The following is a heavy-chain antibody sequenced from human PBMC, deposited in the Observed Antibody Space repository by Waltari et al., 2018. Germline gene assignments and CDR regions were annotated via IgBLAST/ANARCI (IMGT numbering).Heavy chain of an antibody. CDR3: ARGIVGATG. D-gene: IGHD1-26*01. J-gene: IGHJ4*02. CDR1: GSPFSKYE. Sequence: EVQLVESGGDFVQPGASLRPTCETSGSPFSKYELNWIRQAPGRGLEWIAYIDKTGSRTFYSDSVRGRFTISRDDAKSSVYLQMTNLRVDDSALYYCARGIVGATGWGQGTLVTVSS. CDR2: IDKTGSRT. V-gene: IGHV3-48*03.